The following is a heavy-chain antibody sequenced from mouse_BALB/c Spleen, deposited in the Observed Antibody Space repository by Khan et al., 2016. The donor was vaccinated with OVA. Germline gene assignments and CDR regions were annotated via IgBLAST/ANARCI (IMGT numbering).Heavy chain of an antibody. J-gene: IGHJ4*01. Sequence: QIQLVQSGPELKKPGETVKISCKASGYTFTDYSMHWVKQAPGKGLKWMGWINTETGEPTYADGFKGRFTFSLETSASTAYLQINNLKNEDTTTYFWAKITTTYYSLDYWGQGTSVTVSS. D-gene: IGHD2-4*01. V-gene: IGHV9-2-1*01. CDR2: INTETGEP. CDR1: GYTFTDYS. CDR3: AKITTTYYSLDY.